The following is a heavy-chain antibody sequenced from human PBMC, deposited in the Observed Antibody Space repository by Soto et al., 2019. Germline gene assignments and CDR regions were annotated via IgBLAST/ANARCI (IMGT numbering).Heavy chain of an antibody. D-gene: IGHD3-22*01. J-gene: IGHJ3*02. CDR3: ARERYYDSSGDYGFDI. Sequence: ASVKVSCKASGYTFTGYYLHWVRQAPGQGLEWMGWINAHNGDTNNAQKFQGRVTMTRDTSINTAYMELSRLRSDDTAVYFCARERYYDSSGDYGFDIWGQGTKVTV. CDR2: INAHNGDT. CDR1: GYTFTGYY. V-gene: IGHV1-2*02.